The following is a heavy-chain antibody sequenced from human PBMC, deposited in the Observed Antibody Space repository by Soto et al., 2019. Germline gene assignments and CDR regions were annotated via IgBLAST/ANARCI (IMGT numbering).Heavy chain of an antibody. Sequence: EVQLLESGGGLVQPGGSLKLSCAASGFSFSNFAVTWVRQAPGKGLEWVSTISGSGNSRYYADSVKGRFTVSRDNSKDTLNLQMTSLRAEDTAVYYCAKESLAAVTDTKGGYYVDYGMDVWGHGNSVTVSS. D-gene: IGHD6-19*01. V-gene: IGHV3-23*01. CDR2: ISGSGNSR. CDR3: AKESLAAVTDTKGGYYVDYGMDV. CDR1: GFSFSNFA. J-gene: IGHJ6*02.